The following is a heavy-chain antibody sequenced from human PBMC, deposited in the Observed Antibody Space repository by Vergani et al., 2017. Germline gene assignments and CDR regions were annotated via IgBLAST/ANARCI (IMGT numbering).Heavy chain of an antibody. CDR3: AKDLGTSSGGGSFDP. D-gene: IGHD6-6*01. V-gene: IGHV3-9*02. J-gene: IGHJ5*02. CDR1: GFTSAGYA. Sequence: EVQLEESGGGLVLPGRSLRLSCVASGFTSAGYAMHWVRQAPGKGLEWVSGISWNSNSIGYADSVKGRFTISRDNAKNSLYLQMNSLRAEDTALYYCAKDLGTSSGGGSFDPWGQETLVTVSS. CDR2: ISWNSNSI.